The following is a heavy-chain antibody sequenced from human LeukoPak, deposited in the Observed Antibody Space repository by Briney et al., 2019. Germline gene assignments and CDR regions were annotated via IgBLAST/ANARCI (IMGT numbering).Heavy chain of an antibody. V-gene: IGHV4-4*07. CDR2: VHSGDNS. Sequence: SETLSLTCTVSGGSTSDYYWSWIRQPAGKGLEWIGRVHSGDNSDSIPSLKSRLAMSLDTSTNRFSLKLTSVTAADTAVYYCARGGAHSPSHDYFYQFMDVWGKGTTVTVSS. J-gene: IGHJ6*03. D-gene: IGHD6-13*01. CDR3: ARGGAHSPSHDYFYQFMDV. CDR1: GGSTSDYY.